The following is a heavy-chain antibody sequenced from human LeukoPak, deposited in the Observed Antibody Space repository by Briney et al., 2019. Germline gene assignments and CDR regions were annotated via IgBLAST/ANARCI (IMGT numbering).Heavy chain of an antibody. D-gene: IGHD6-13*01. V-gene: IGHV3-43*02. J-gene: IGHJ6*02. CDR3: ARAPGYSSSWYYYYYGMDV. CDR1: GFTFDDYA. CDR2: ISGDGGST. Sequence: GGSLRLSCAASGFTFDDYAMHWVRQAPGKGLEWVSLISGDGGSTYYADSVKGRFTISRDNSKNSLYLQMNSLRTEDTALYYCARAPGYSSSWYYYYYGMDVWGQGTTVAVSS.